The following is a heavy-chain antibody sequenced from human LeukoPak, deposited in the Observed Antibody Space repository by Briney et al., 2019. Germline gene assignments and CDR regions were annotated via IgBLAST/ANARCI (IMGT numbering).Heavy chain of an antibody. CDR1: GFTFTTYT. CDR2: INAANGNT. Sequence: EASVKVSCKTSGFTFTTYTMHWVRQAPGQRLEWMGWINAANGNTQYSQKFQGRVTITRDTSASTAYMELSSLRPEDTAVYYCARGAPIRVAVAATFDPWGQGTLVTVPS. V-gene: IGHV1-3*01. CDR3: ARGAPIRVAVAATFDP. D-gene: IGHD6-19*01. J-gene: IGHJ5*02.